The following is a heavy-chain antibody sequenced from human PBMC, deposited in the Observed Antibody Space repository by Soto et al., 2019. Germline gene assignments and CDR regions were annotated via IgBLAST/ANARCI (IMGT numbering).Heavy chain of an antibody. Sequence: GESLKISCKGSGYSFTSYWIGWVRQMPGKGLEWMGIIYPGDSDTRYSPSFQGQVTISADKSISTAYLQWSSLKASDTAMYYCASTYYYDSSSWAMDAFDIWGQGTMVTVSS. CDR1: GYSFTSYW. CDR3: ASTYYYDSSSWAMDAFDI. D-gene: IGHD3-22*01. J-gene: IGHJ3*02. CDR2: IYPGDSDT. V-gene: IGHV5-51*01.